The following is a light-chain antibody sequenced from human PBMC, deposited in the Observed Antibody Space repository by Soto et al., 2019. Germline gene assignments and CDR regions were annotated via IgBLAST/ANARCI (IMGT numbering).Light chain of an antibody. CDR3: CSYAGSYPSLYV. CDR1: SSDVGGYNY. Sequence: QSVLTQPRSVSGSPGQSVTISCTGTSSDVGGYNYVSWYQQHPGKAPKLMIYDVSKRPSGVPDRFSGSKSGNTASLTISGLQAEDEADYYCCSYAGSYPSLYVFGTGTKLTVL. CDR2: DVS. V-gene: IGLV2-11*01. J-gene: IGLJ1*01.